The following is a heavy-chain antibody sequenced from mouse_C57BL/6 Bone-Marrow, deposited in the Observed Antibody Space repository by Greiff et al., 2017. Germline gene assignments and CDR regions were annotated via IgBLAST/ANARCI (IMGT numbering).Heavy chain of an antibody. CDR1: GFTFSSYA. V-gene: IGHV5-4*01. CDR2: ISDGGSYT. Sequence: EVQGVESGGGLVKPGGSLKLSCAASGFTFSSYAMSWVRQTPEKRLEWVATISDGGSYTYYPDNVKGRFTISRDNATNNLYLQMSHLKSEDTAMYYCAREGEDYWGQGTTLTVSS. J-gene: IGHJ2*01. CDR3: AREGEDY.